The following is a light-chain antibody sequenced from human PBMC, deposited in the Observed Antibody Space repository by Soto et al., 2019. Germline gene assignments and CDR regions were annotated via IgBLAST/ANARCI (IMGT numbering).Light chain of an antibody. Sequence: VVALTTAALCLLPLEVAALACTASQSVSSSYLAWYQQKPGQAPRLLIYGASSRATGIPDRFSGSGSGTDITLTISRLEPEDFAVYYCQQYGSPPGTFGQGTKVDIK. CDR2: GAS. V-gene: IGKV3-20*01. CDR1: QSVSSSY. J-gene: IGKJ1*01. CDR3: QQYGSPPGT.